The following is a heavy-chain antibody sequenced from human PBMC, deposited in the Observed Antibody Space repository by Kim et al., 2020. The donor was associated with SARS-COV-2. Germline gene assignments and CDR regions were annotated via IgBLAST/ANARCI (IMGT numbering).Heavy chain of an antibody. V-gene: IGHV3-23*01. Sequence: GGSLRLSCAASGFTFSSYAMSWVRQAPGKGLEWVSAISGSGGSTYYADSVKGRFTISRDNSKNTLYLQMNSLRAEDTAVYYCAKDLGITMVRGVIDYAFDIWGQGTMVTVSS. CDR1: GFTFSSYA. J-gene: IGHJ3*02. CDR2: ISGSGGST. CDR3: AKDLGITMVRGVIDYAFDI. D-gene: IGHD3-10*01.